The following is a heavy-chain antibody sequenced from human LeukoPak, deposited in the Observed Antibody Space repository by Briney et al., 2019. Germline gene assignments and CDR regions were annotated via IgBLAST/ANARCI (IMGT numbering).Heavy chain of an antibody. CDR2: TYYSGST. Sequence: SETLSLTCTVSGGSITSSSYYWGWIRQPPGKGLEWIGSTYYSGSTYYNPFLKSRVTISVDTSKNQFSLKLSSVTAADAAVYYCASTGVGASSSDFDYWGQGTLDTVSS. V-gene: IGHV4-39*01. J-gene: IGHJ4*02. D-gene: IGHD1-26*01. CDR3: ASTGVGASSSDFDY. CDR1: GGSITSSSYY.